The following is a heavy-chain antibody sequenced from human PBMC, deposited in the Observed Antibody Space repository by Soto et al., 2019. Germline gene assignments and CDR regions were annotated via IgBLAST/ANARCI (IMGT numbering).Heavy chain of an antibody. D-gene: IGHD6-13*01. CDR3: AKPIAAAGTRKNYYYYGMDV. CDR1: GFTFSSYA. V-gene: IGHV3-23*01. J-gene: IGHJ6*02. CDR2: ISGSGGST. Sequence: GGSLRLSCAASGFTFSSYAMSWVRQAPGKGLEWVSAISGSGGSTYYADSVKGRFTISRDNSKNTLYLQMNSLRAEDTAVYYCAKPIAAAGTRKNYYYYGMDVWGQGTTVTVSS.